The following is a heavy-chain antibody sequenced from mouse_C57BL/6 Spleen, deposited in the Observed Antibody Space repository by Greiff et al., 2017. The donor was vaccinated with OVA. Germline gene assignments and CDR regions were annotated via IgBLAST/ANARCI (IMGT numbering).Heavy chain of an antibody. CDR2: IDPSDSYT. V-gene: IGHV1-50*01. D-gene: IGHD2-4*01. Sequence: QVQLQQPGAELVTPGASVKLSCKASGYTFTSYWMQWVKQRPGQGLEWIGEIDPSDSYTTYNQKFKGKATLTVDTSSSTAYMQLSSLTSEDSAVYYCARHYYDYYYAMDYWGQGTSVTVSS. CDR1: GYTFTSYW. CDR3: ARHYYDYYYAMDY. J-gene: IGHJ4*01.